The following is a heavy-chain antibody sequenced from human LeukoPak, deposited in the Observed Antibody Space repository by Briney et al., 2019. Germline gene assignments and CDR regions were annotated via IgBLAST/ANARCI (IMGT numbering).Heavy chain of an antibody. CDR1: GFTFSDYG. Sequence: PGRSLRLSCAASGFTFSDYGMHWVRQAPGKGLEWVAVIWYDGINKYYADSVKGRFTISRDNSKNTLYLQMNSLRAEDTAVYYCARDATSKYYYYMDVWGKGTTVTVSS. CDR3: ARDATSKYYYYMDV. CDR2: IWYDGINK. J-gene: IGHJ6*03. V-gene: IGHV3-33*01.